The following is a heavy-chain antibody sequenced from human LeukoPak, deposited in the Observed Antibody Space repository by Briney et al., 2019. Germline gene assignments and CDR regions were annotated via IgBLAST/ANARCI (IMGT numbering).Heavy chain of an antibody. V-gene: IGHV4-61*02. J-gene: IGHJ4*02. CDR1: GGSISSGSYY. CDR3: ARSTAYYDSSAPDY. CDR2: IYTSGST. D-gene: IGHD3-22*01. Sequence: SQTLSLTCTDSGGSISSGSYYWSWIRQPAGKGLEWIGRIYTSGSTNYNPSLKSRVTISVDTSKNQFSLKLSSVTAADTAVYYCARSTAYYDSSAPDYWGQGTLVTVSS.